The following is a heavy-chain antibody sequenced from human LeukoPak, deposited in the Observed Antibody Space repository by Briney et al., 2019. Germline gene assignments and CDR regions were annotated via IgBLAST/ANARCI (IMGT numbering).Heavy chain of an antibody. V-gene: IGHV3-7*03. CDR2: IKEDGTET. Sequence: GGSLRLSCAASGFMFSSNWMSWVRLAPGEGLEWVANIKEDGTETYYVDSVKGRFTISRDNAKNSLYLQMNSLRVEDMAVYYCAKEGRSLQTYWGQGTLVTVSS. J-gene: IGHJ4*02. CDR3: AKEGRSLQTY. D-gene: IGHD5-24*01. CDR1: GFMFSSNW.